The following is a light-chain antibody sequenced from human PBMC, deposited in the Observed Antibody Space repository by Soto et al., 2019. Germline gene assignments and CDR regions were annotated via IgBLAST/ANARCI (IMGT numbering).Light chain of an antibody. V-gene: IGLV1-44*01. CDR3: AACDDSLNAVV. CDR1: SSNIGRNT. CDR2: SNN. Sequence: QSVLTQPPSESGTPGQRVTISCSGSSSNIGRNTVNWYQQLPGTAPKLLIYSNNQRPSGVPDRFSGSKSGTSASLAISGLQSEDEADYYCAACDDSLNAVVFGGGTKLTVL. J-gene: IGLJ2*01.